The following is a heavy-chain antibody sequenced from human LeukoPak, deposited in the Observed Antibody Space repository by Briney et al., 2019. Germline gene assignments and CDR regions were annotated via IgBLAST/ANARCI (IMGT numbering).Heavy chain of an antibody. Sequence: SETLSLTCAVYGGPFSGYYWSWIRQPPGKGLEWIGEINHSGSTNYNPSLKSRVTISVDTSKNQFSLKLSSVTAADTAVYYCAREGGYCSSTSCYNGLGAFDIWGQGTMVTVSS. J-gene: IGHJ3*02. CDR2: INHSGST. CDR1: GGPFSGYY. D-gene: IGHD2-2*02. CDR3: AREGGYCSSTSCYNGLGAFDI. V-gene: IGHV4-34*01.